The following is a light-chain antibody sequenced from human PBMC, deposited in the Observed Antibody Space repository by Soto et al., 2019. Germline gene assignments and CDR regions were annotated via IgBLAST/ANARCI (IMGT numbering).Light chain of an antibody. Sequence: DIQMTQSPSSLSASVGDRVTLTCRSSQNINNFLNWYQYKPGKAPNLLIYSAFALQSGVASRFSGSGSGTEFTLTISSLQPEDFATYFCQQSYTSPHTFGQGTKLEIK. CDR2: SAF. V-gene: IGKV1-39*01. CDR1: QNINNF. CDR3: QQSYTSPHT. J-gene: IGKJ2*01.